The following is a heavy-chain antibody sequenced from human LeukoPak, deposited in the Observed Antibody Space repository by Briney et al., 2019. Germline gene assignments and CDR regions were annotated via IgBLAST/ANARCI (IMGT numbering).Heavy chain of an antibody. Sequence: GASVKVSCKASGYTFTSYDINWVRQATGQGLEWMGIINPSGGSTSYAQKFQGRVTMTRDTSTSTVYMELSSLRSEDTAVYYCARVYYDFWSGKETEYYFDYWGQGTLVTVSS. CDR2: INPSGGST. J-gene: IGHJ4*02. V-gene: IGHV1-46*01. D-gene: IGHD3-3*01. CDR1: GYTFTSYD. CDR3: ARVYYDFWSGKETEYYFDY.